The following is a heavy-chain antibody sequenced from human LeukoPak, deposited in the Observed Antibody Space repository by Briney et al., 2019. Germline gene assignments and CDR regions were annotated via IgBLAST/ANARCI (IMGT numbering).Heavy chain of an antibody. V-gene: IGHV1-58*02. CDR2: IVVGSGNT. CDR1: GFTFTSSA. Sequence: AASVKVSCKASGFTFTSSAMQWVRQARGQRLEWIGWIVVGSGNTNYAQKFQERVTITRDMSTSTAYMELSSLRSEDTAVYYCAAGDPNADNSGYYSWFDPWGQGTLVTVSS. J-gene: IGHJ5*02. D-gene: IGHD3-22*01. CDR3: AAGDPNADNSGYYSWFDP.